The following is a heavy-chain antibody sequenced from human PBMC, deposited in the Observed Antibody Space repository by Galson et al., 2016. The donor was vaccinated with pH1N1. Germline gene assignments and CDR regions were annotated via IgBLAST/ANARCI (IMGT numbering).Heavy chain of an antibody. CDR1: GFTFNDYA. J-gene: IGHJ3*01. D-gene: IGHD2-2*01. V-gene: IGHV3-9*01. CDR2: ISWNSGNI. Sequence: YLRLSCAASGFTFNDYAMHWVRLLPGKGLEWVSGISWNSGNIDYADSVKGRFTVSRDKAKSYLHLQMNSLRPEDTAFYFCAKVMVQAGLQGDAFDVWGPGTMVAVSS. CDR3: AKVMVQAGLQGDAFDV.